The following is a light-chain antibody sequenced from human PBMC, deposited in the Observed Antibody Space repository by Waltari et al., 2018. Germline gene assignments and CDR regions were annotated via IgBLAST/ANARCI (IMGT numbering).Light chain of an antibody. Sequence: DIQMTQSPPTLSASVGDRVTITCRASQSLSTWLAWYQQKPGEAPKLLIYKASILESGVPSRFSGSGSGTEFTLTISSLQPDDFATYYCQQYNTYSYTFGQGTKVEI. J-gene: IGKJ2*01. CDR2: KAS. CDR3: QQYNTYSYT. V-gene: IGKV1-5*03. CDR1: QSLSTW.